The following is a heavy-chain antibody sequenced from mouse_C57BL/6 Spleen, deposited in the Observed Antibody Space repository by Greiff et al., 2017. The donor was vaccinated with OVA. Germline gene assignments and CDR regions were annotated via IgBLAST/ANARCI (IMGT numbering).Heavy chain of an antibody. J-gene: IGHJ2*01. Sequence: DVKLVESGGGLVKPGGSLKLSCAASGFTFSDYGMHWVRQAPEKGLEWVAYISSGSSTIYYADTVKGRFTISRDNAKNTLFLQMTSLRSEDTAMYYCARYDDGYLDYWGQGTTLTVSS. V-gene: IGHV5-17*01. CDR3: ARYDDGYLDY. CDR2: ISSGSSTI. D-gene: IGHD2-3*01. CDR1: GFTFSDYG.